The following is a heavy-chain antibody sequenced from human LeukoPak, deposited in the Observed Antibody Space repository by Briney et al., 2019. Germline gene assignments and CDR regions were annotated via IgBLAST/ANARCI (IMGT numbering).Heavy chain of an antibody. Sequence: PGRSLRLSCAASGFTFSSYWMSWVRQAPGKGLEWVANIKQDGSEKYYVDSVKGRFTISRDNAKNSLYLQTNSLSAEDTAVYYCARVGPWDHGDYLHYWPQGPLLTVPS. CDR3: ARVGPWDHGDYLHY. D-gene: IGHD4-17*01. J-gene: IGHJ4*02. CDR2: IKQDGSEK. CDR1: GFTFSSYW. V-gene: IGHV3-7*03.